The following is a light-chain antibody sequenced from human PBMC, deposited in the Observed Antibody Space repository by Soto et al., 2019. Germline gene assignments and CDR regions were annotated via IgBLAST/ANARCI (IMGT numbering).Light chain of an antibody. CDR2: GAS. CDR1: QSVSYNY. J-gene: IGKJ1*01. CDR3: QQYGSSPQT. V-gene: IGKV3-20*01. Sequence: EIVLTRSPGTLSLSPGERATLSCRASQSVSYNYLAWYQQRPGQAPRLLVSGASHRPAGIPDRFTGSGSGTDFTLIISRLEPEDFGVYYCQQYGSSPQTFGQGTTVEI.